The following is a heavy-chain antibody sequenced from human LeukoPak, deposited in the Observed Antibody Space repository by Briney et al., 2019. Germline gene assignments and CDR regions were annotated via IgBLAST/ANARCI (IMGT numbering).Heavy chain of an antibody. D-gene: IGHD3-9*01. Sequence: PGGSLRLSCAASGFTFSSYAMSWVRQAPGKGLEWVSAISGSGGSTYYADSVKGRFTISRDNSKNTLYLQMNSLRAEDTAVYYCARRVLRYFDWSRGPFDYWGQGTLVTVSS. CDR3: ARRVLRYFDWSRGPFDY. J-gene: IGHJ4*02. CDR1: GFTFSSYA. V-gene: IGHV3-23*01. CDR2: ISGSGGST.